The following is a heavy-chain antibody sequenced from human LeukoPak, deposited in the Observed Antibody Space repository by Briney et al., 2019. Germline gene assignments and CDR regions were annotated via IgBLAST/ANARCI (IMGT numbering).Heavy chain of an antibody. D-gene: IGHD3-22*01. Sequence: PGGSLRLSCAASEFSVGSNYMTWVRQAPGKGLEWVSLIYSGGSTYYADSVKGRFTISRDNAKNSLYLQMNSLRAEDTAVYYCARSGGYYYDSSGYYGSGWYFDLWGRGTLSLSPQ. CDR2: IYSGGST. CDR1: EFSVGSNY. V-gene: IGHV3-66*01. CDR3: ARSGGYYYDSSGYYGSGWYFDL. J-gene: IGHJ2*01.